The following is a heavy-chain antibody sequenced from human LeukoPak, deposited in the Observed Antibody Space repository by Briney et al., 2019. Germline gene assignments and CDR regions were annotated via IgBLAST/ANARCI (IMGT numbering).Heavy chain of an antibody. D-gene: IGHD5-12*01. CDR1: GYSISSGYY. Sequence: SETLSLTCAVSGYSISSGYYWGWIRQPPGKGLEWIGSIYHSGSTYYNPSLKSRVTISVDTSKNQFSLKLSSVTAADTAAYYCARDREGYDHDAFDIWGQGTMVTVSS. J-gene: IGHJ3*02. CDR3: ARDREGYDHDAFDI. CDR2: IYHSGST. V-gene: IGHV4-38-2*02.